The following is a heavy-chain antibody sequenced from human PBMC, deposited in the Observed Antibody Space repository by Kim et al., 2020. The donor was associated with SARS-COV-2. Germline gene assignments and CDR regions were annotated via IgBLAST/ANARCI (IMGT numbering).Heavy chain of an antibody. J-gene: IGHJ6*01. CDR1: GFTFSSAG. CDR3: AADQFDHYG. Sequence: GGSLRLSCAASGFTFSSAGMNWVRQAPGKGLEWVGRIKSKSDGDTTDYAGPVKVRCAISRDDSEYTLYLQMNSLKTEDTSVYYGAADQFDHYG. D-gene: IGHD3-9*01. CDR2: IKSKSDGDTT. V-gene: IGHV3-15*01.